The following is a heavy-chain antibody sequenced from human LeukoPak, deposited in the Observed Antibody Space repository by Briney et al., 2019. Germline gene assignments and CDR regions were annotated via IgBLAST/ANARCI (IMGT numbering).Heavy chain of an antibody. D-gene: IGHD3-10*01. Sequence: SETLSLTCTVSGGSISSYYWSWIRQPPGKGLEWIGEINHSGSTNYNPSLKSRVTISVDTSKNQFSLKLSSVTAADTAVYYCARAGKVRGVIRTNYYMDVWGKGTTVTVSS. CDR2: INHSGST. CDR3: ARAGKVRGVIRTNYYMDV. V-gene: IGHV4-34*01. J-gene: IGHJ6*03. CDR1: GGSISSYY.